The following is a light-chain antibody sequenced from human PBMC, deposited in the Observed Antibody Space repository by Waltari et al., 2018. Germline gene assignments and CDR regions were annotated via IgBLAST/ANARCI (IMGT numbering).Light chain of an antibody. CDR1: ESVRSY. CDR3: QQRSNWPPIT. Sequence: EIVLTQSPSTLSLSQRDRATLSGRASESVRSYLAWYQQKPGQAPRLLIYDASNRATGIPARFSGRGSGTDFTLTISSLEPEDFALYFCQQRSNWPPITFGQGTRLEIK. V-gene: IGKV3-11*01. J-gene: IGKJ5*01. CDR2: DAS.